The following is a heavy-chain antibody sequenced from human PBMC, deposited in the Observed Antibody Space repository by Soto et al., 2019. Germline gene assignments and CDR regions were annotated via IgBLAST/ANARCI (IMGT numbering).Heavy chain of an antibody. Sequence: GGSLRLSCAASGFTFSSYAMSWVRQAPGKGLEWVSAISGSGGSTYYADSVKGRFTISRDNSKNTLYLQMNSLRAEDTAVYYCAKGLIGYDTGGPDYYYYYYMDVWGKGTTVTVSS. J-gene: IGHJ6*03. CDR2: ISGSGGST. CDR1: GFTFSSYA. CDR3: AKGLIGYDTGGPDYYYYYYMDV. D-gene: IGHD5-12*01. V-gene: IGHV3-23*01.